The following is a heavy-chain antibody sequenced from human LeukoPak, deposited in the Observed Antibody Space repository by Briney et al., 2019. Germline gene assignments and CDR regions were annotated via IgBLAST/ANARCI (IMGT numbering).Heavy chain of an antibody. Sequence: ASVKVSCKASGYTFTGYYMHWVRQAPGQGLEWMGWINPNSGGTNYAQKFQSRVTMTRDTSISTAYMELSRLRSDDTAVYYCATDYYDSSGYHNWFDPWGQGTLVTVSS. CDR2: INPNSGGT. J-gene: IGHJ5*02. CDR3: ATDYYDSSGYHNWFDP. D-gene: IGHD3-22*01. CDR1: GYTFTGYY. V-gene: IGHV1-2*02.